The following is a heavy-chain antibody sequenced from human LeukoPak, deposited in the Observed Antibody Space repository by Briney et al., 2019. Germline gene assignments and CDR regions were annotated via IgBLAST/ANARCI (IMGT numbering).Heavy chain of an antibody. CDR2: IYHSGST. CDR1: GGSLSRGGYY. CDR3: SRHKGAYYNGGSGYSTFVY. D-gene: IGHD3-22*01. V-gene: IGHV4-30-2*01. Sequence: SETLSLTCTVSGGSLSRGGYYWSWIRQPPGKGLEWIGYIYHSGSTYYNPSLKSRVTISVDRSKNQFSLKLSSVTAADTAVYFCSRHKGAYYNGGSGYSTFVYWGQGTLVTVSS. J-gene: IGHJ4*02.